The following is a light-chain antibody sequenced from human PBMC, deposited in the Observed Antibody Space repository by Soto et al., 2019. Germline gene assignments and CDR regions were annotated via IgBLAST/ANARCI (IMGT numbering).Light chain of an antibody. CDR1: SSNIGSNY. J-gene: IGLJ2*01. Sequence: QSVLTQPPSASGTPGQRVTISCSGSSSNIGSNYVYWYQQLPGTAPKLLIYRNNQRPSGVPDRFSGSKSGTSASLAISGLRSEDEADDYCAAWDDSLVVFGGGTKLTVL. CDR3: AAWDDSLVV. CDR2: RNN. V-gene: IGLV1-47*01.